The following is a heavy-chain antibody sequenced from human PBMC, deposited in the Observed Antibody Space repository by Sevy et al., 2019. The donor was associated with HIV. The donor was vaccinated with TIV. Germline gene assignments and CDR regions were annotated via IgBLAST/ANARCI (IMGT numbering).Heavy chain of an antibody. CDR1: GFSFSNYW. CDR2: IKPDGSVK. CDR3: ARDTNYFYVDV. J-gene: IGHJ6*03. Sequence: GGSLRLSCVVSGFSFSNYWMTWVRQALGKGLEWVANIKPDGSVKSYVDSVKGRFTISRDNAKNSLSLQMNSLSAEDTAVYYCARDTNYFYVDVWGKGTTVTVSS. D-gene: IGHD1-1*01. V-gene: IGHV3-7*01.